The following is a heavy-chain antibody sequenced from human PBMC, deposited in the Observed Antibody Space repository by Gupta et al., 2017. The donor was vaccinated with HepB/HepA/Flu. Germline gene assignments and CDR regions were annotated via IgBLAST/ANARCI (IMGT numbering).Heavy chain of an antibody. D-gene: IGHD3-22*01. CDR3: ARGYCSSTSCYSGYYYDSSGYYSGFDY. J-gene: IGHJ4*02. Sequence: EVQLVQSGAEVKKPGESLKISCKGSGYSFTSYWIGWVRQMPGKGLEWMGIIYPGDSDTRYSPSFQGQVTISADKSISTAYLQWSSLKASDTAMYYCARGYCSSTSCYSGYYYDSSGYYSGFDYWGQGTLVTVSS. V-gene: IGHV5-51*01. CDR1: GYSFTSYW. CDR2: IYPGDSDT.